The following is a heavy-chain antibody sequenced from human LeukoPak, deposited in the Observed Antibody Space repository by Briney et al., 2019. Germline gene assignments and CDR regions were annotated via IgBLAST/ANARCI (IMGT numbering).Heavy chain of an antibody. Sequence: SETLSLTCTVSGGSINSYYWSWIRQPPGKGLEWIGYIYYSGSTNYNPSLKSRVTISVDTSKNQFSLKLSSVTAADTAVYYCARRAWGYDSSGPWGWFDPWGQGTLVTVSS. D-gene: IGHD3-22*01. CDR2: IYYSGST. J-gene: IGHJ5*02. V-gene: IGHV4-59*08. CDR3: ARRAWGYDSSGPWGWFDP. CDR1: GGSINSYY.